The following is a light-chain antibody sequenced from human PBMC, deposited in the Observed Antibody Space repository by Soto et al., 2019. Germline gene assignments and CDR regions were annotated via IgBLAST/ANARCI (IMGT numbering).Light chain of an antibody. CDR2: GNS. CDR3: QSYDSSLSAYV. V-gene: IGLV1-40*01. J-gene: IGLJ1*01. CDR1: SSNIGAGSD. Sequence: QSVLTQPPSVSGAPGQRVTISCTGSSSNIGAGSDLHWYQQLPGTAPKLLIYGNSNRPSGVPDRFSGSKSGTSASQAITGLQADDEADYYCQSYDSSLSAYVFGTGTKLTVL.